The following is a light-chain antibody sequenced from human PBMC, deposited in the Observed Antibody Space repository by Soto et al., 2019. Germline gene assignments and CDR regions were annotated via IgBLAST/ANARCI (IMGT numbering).Light chain of an antibody. CDR2: DAS. V-gene: IGKV3-11*01. Sequence: IVLTQSPATLSLSPGERATLSCRASRSVSHFLAWYQQKPGQAPRLLIYDASNRATGIPARFSGSGSGTDFTLTISSLEPEDFAVYYCQQRSNWLITFGQGTRLEIK. CDR3: QQRSNWLIT. CDR1: RSVSHF. J-gene: IGKJ5*01.